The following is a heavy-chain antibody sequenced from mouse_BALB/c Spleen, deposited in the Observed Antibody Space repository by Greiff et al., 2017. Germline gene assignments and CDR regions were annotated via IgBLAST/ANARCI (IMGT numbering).Heavy chain of an antibody. CDR3: ARAGNRAMDY. Sequence: EVQLVESGGGLVKPGGSLKLSCAASGFTFSDYYMYWVRQTPEKRLEWVATISDGGSYTYYPDSVKGRFTISRDNAKNNLYLQMSSLKSEDTAMYYCARAGNRAMDYWGQGTSVTVSS. CDR1: GFTFSDYY. CDR2: ISDGGSYT. J-gene: IGHJ4*01. D-gene: IGHD2-1*01. V-gene: IGHV5-4*02.